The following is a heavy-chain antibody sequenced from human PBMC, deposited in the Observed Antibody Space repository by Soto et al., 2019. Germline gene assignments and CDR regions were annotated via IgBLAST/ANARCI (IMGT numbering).Heavy chain of an antibody. Sequence: QVQLVQSGAEVKKPGASVKVSCKTSGYTFIGYYLNWVRQAPGQGLEWMGWVNPKTGGTHYAQKFDGRVTTTRDTSTYTAYMELSGLKFDDTATYFCARVMAYEQQLVPFDYWGQGTLVTVSS. J-gene: IGHJ4*02. D-gene: IGHD6-13*01. CDR3: ARVMAYEQQLVPFDY. CDR2: VNPKTGGT. V-gene: IGHV1-2*02. CDR1: GYTFIGYY.